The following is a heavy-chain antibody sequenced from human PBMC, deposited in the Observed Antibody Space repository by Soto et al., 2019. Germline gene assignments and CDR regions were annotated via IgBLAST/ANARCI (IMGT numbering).Heavy chain of an antibody. CDR2: INPNSGGT. D-gene: IGHD3-3*01. CDR3: ARGVDFWSGYQIDY. CDR1: GYSFTGYY. J-gene: IGHJ4*02. V-gene: IGHV1-2*04. Sequence: ASVKVSCKASGYSFTGYYRHWVRQAPGQGLEWMGWINPNSGGTNYAQKFQGWVTMTRDTSISTAYMELSRLRSDDTAVYYCARGVDFWSGYQIDYWGQGTLVTVSS.